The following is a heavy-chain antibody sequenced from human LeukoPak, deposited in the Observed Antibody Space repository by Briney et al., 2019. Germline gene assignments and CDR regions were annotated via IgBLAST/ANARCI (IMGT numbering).Heavy chain of an antibody. CDR3: AKDSPPPRAIVGAVGY. CDR2: ISYDGSNK. CDR1: GFTFSSYG. D-gene: IGHD1-26*01. Sequence: PGGSLRLSCAASGFTFSSYGMHWVRQAPGKGLEWVAVISYDGSNKYYADSVKGRFTISRDNSKNTLYLQMNSLRAEDTAVYYCAKDSPPPRAIVGAVGYWGQGTLVTVSS. V-gene: IGHV3-30*18. J-gene: IGHJ4*02.